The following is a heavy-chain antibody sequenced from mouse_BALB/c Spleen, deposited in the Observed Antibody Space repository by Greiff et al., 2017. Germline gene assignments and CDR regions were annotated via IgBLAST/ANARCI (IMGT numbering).Heavy chain of an antibody. CDR1: GFAFSSYD. CDR2: ISSGGGST. V-gene: IGHV5-12-1*01. J-gene: IGHJ1*01. CDR3: ARHRRYFDV. Sequence: EVQGVESGGGLVKPGGSLKLSCAASGFAFSSYDMSWVRQTPEKRLEWVAYISSGGGSTYYPDTVKGRFTISRDNAKNTLYLQMSSLKSEDTAMYYCARHRRYFDVWGAGTTVTVSS.